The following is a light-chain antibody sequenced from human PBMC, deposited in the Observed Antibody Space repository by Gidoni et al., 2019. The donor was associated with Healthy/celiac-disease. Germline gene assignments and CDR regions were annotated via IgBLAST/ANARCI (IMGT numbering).Light chain of an antibody. V-gene: IGLV3-1*01. CDR3: QAWDSSTVV. CDR1: NLGDKY. CDR2: QDS. Sequence: SYEPTQPPSVSVSPGQPASITCSGDNLGDKYACWYQQKPGQSPVLVIYQDSKRPSGIPERFSGSNSGNTATLTISGTQAMDEADYYCQAWDSSTVVFGGGTKLTGL. J-gene: IGLJ2*01.